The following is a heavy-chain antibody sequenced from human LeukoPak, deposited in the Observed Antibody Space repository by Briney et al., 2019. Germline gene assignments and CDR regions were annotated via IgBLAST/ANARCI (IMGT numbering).Heavy chain of an antibody. D-gene: IGHD6-19*01. CDR2: IIPIFGTA. CDR3: ASSNGPVAAIDQATYYYYYYMDV. CDR1: GGTFSGHA. V-gene: IGHV1-69*13. J-gene: IGHJ6*03. Sequence: SVKVSCKASGGTFSGHAISWVRQAPGQGLEWMGGIIPIFGTAKYARKFQGRVTITADESTRTAYMELSSLRSEDTAVYYCASSNGPVAAIDQATYYYYYYMDVWGKGATVTVSS.